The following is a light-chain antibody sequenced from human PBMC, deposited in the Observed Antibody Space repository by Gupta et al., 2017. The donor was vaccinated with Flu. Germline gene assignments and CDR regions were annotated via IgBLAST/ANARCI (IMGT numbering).Light chain of an antibody. CDR2: DDA. CDR3: HLLDNNAENLGV. V-gene: IGLV3-21*02. J-gene: IGLJ3*02. Sequence: QAATISCERSGIGSTSVHWYQQKPGQAPVLVVYDDAARPSGIAERFSCSNSGNTATLTISRDEDGDEADYDCHLLDNNAENLGVFGGGTKLTVL. CDR1: GIGSTS.